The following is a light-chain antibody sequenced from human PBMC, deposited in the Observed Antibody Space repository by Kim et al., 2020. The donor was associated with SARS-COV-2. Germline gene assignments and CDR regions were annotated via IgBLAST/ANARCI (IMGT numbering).Light chain of an antibody. J-gene: IGKJ1*01. CDR1: QSVSSN. CDR2: GAS. CDR3: QQFNNWPPVWT. V-gene: IGKV3-15*01. Sequence: PGERTTRFVMASQSVSSNLAWYQQTPGQAPRLLIYGASTRATGIPARFSGSGSGTEFTLTISSLQSEEFAVYYCQQFNNWPPVWTFGQGTKVDIK.